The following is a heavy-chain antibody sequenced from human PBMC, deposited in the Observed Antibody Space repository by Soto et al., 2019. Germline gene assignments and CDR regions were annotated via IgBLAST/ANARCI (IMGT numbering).Heavy chain of an antibody. CDR1: GFTFSSYG. CDR3: ARDYDSGGYPIYSFDY. Sequence: QVQLVESGGGVVQPGRSLRLSCAASGFTFSSYGMHWVRQAPGKGLEWVAVIWYDGSNKYYADSVKGRFTISRDNSKNPLYLQMNSLRAEDTAVYYWARDYDSGGYPIYSFDYWGQGTLVTVSS. J-gene: IGHJ4*02. CDR2: IWYDGSNK. V-gene: IGHV3-33*01. D-gene: IGHD3-22*01.